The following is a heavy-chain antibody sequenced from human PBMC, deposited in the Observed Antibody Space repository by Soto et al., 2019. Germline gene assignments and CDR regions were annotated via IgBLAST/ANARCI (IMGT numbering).Heavy chain of an antibody. D-gene: IGHD2-15*01. CDR3: ARHTPAISISDH. CDR1: GGSIGRGPYS. Sequence: SETLSLTCTVSGGSIGRGPYSWGGIRQPPGEGLEWIGTFYYSERTHYNPSLESRVTISVDTSKNQFSLKLSSVTAADTAVYYCARHTPAISISDHWGQGTLVTVS. CDR2: FYYSERT. J-gene: IGHJ4*02. V-gene: IGHV4-39*01.